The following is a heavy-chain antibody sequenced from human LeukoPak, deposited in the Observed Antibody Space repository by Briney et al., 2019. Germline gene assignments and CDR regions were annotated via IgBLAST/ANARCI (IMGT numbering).Heavy chain of an antibody. CDR1: GFTFSSYW. CDR2: IKKDGSEK. D-gene: IGHD6-19*01. J-gene: IGHJ4*02. Sequence: GGSLRLSCAASGFTFSSYWLSWARQAPGKGLEWVANIKKDGSEKYYVDSVKGRFSISRDNAKNSLYLQMNSLRAEDTAVYYCARVPVAGTGYWGQGTLVTVSS. V-gene: IGHV3-7*01. CDR3: ARVPVAGTGY.